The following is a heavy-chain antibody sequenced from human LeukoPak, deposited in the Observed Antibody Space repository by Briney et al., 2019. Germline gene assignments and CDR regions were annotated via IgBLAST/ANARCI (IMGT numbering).Heavy chain of an antibody. CDR1: GYTFTSYG. CDR2: ISAYNGNT. J-gene: IGHJ4*02. CDR3: ARSDWGSYRSIGY. D-gene: IGHD3-16*02. Sequence: GASVKVSCKASGYTFTSYGISWVRQAPGQGPEWMGWISAYNGNTNYAQKFQGRVTLTTDTSTSTAYMEVRSLTSADTAVYYCARSDWGSYRSIGYWGQGTLVTVSS. V-gene: IGHV1-18*01.